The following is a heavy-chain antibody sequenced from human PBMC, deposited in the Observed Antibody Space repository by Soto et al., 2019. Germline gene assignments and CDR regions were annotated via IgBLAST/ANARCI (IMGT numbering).Heavy chain of an antibody. V-gene: IGHV3-30*18. D-gene: IGHD3-22*01. CDR2: ISYDGIDE. Sequence: GGSLRLSCAPSGFIFTSFGMHWLRQAPGKGLEWVAVISYDGIDENYADSVKGRFAISRDKSKSTVYLHMNTLRVEDTAVYYCANQGYDSSAPWYWGQGTLVTVSS. J-gene: IGHJ4*02. CDR1: GFIFTSFG. CDR3: ANQGYDSSAPWY.